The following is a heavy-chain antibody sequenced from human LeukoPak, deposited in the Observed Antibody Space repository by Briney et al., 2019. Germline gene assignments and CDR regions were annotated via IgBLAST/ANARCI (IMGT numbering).Heavy chain of an antibody. CDR2: MNSDGSNT. V-gene: IGHV3-74*01. CDR1: GFTFSGVW. Sequence: GGSLGLSCAASGFTFSGVWMQWVRQAPGKGLVWVSRMNSDGSNTNYADSVKGRFTISRDNAKNTLYLQMNSLSAEDTAVYYCARETFIALDVWGQGTTVTVSS. CDR3: ARETFIALDV. J-gene: IGHJ6*02. D-gene: IGHD2/OR15-2a*01.